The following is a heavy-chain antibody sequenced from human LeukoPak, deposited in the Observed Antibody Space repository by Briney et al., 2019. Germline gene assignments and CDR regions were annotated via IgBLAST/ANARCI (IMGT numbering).Heavy chain of an antibody. Sequence: NPSETLSLTCTVSGYSISSGYYWGWIRQPPGKGLEWIGSIYHSGSTYYNPSLKSRVTISVDTSKNQFSLKLSSVTAADTAVYYCARDEYYDNSGGVNWFDPWGQGTLVTVSS. CDR3: ARDEYYDNSGGVNWFDP. J-gene: IGHJ5*02. CDR1: GYSISSGYY. V-gene: IGHV4-38-2*02. CDR2: IYHSGST. D-gene: IGHD3-22*01.